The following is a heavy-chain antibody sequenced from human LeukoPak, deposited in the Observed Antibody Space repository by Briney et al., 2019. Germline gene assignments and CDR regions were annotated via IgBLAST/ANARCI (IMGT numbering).Heavy chain of an antibody. J-gene: IGHJ4*02. CDR2: MNPNSGNT. CDR3: ARGRRMVRGVSRSYYFDY. CDR1: GYTFTSYD. Sequence: ASLKVSCKASGYTFTSYDINWGRQATGQRLEWMGWMNPNSGNTGYAQKFQGRVTMTRNTSISTAYMELSSLRSEDTAVYYCARGRRMVRGVSRSYYFDYWGQGTLVTVSS. V-gene: IGHV1-8*01. D-gene: IGHD3-10*01.